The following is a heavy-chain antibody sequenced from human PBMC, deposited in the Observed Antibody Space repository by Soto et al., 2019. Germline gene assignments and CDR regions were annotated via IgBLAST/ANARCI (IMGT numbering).Heavy chain of an antibody. CDR3: ARVPYYYGSGSYYYYYYGMDV. D-gene: IGHD3-10*01. J-gene: IGHJ6*02. CDR2: IIPIFGTA. CDR1: GGTFSSYA. Sequence: SLQVSCKASGGTFSSYAISWVRQAPGQGLEWMGGIIPIFGTANYAQKFQGRVTITADESTSTAYMELSSLRSEDTAVYYCARVPYYYGSGSYYYYYYGMDVWGQGTTVNVSS. V-gene: IGHV1-69*13.